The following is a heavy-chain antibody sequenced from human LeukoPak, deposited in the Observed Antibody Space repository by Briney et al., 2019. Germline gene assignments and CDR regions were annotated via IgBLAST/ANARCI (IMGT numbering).Heavy chain of an antibody. Sequence: GGSLRLSCAASGFTFSSYSMNWDRQAPGKGLEWDSYISSASNTIYYADSVKGRFTISRDNAKNSLYLQMNSLRAEDTAMYYCARGGWFGDNNWFDPWGQGTLVTVSS. CDR1: GFTFSSYS. J-gene: IGHJ5*02. D-gene: IGHD3-10*01. CDR3: ARGGWFGDNNWFDP. CDR2: ISSASNTI. V-gene: IGHV3-48*01.